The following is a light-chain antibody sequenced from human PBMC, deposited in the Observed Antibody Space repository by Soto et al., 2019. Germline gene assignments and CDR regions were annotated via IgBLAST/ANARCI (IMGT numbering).Light chain of an antibody. Sequence: QSALTQPPSASGSPGQSVTISYTGTSSDVGGYNYVSWYHQHPGKAPKLMIYDVSKRPSGVPDRFSGSKSGNTASLTVSGLQAEDEADYYCSSYAGSNNLVFGGGTKLTVL. V-gene: IGLV2-8*01. CDR3: SSYAGSNNLV. CDR2: DVS. CDR1: SSDVGGYNY. J-gene: IGLJ3*02.